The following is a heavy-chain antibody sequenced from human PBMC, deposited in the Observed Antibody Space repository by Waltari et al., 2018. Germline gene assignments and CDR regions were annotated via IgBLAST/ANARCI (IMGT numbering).Heavy chain of an antibody. D-gene: IGHD5-12*01. Sequence: EVQLVESGGGLVQPGGSLRLSGAACGFTFSSYWMHWVRQAPGKGLVWVSRINSDGSSTSYADSVKGRFTISRDNAKNTLYLQMNSLRAEDTAVYYCARVYSGYDLFYYYGMDVWGQGTTVTVSS. J-gene: IGHJ6*02. V-gene: IGHV3-74*01. CDR2: INSDGSST. CDR1: GFTFSSYW. CDR3: ARVYSGYDLFYYYGMDV.